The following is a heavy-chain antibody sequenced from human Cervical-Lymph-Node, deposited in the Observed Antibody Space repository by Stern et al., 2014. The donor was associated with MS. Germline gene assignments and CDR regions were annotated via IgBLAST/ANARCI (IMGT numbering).Heavy chain of an antibody. V-gene: IGHV3-30*04. CDR1: GFTFSSYA. CDR2: ISYDGSNK. Sequence: VQLVESGGGVVQPGRSLRLSCAASGFTFSSYAMHWVRQAPGKGLEWVAVISYDGSNKYYADSVKGRFTISRDNSKNTLYLQMNSLRAEDTAVYYCARDLLIAAQVRGYFDYWGQGTLVTVSS. CDR3: ARDLLIAAQVRGYFDY. D-gene: IGHD6-13*01. J-gene: IGHJ4*02.